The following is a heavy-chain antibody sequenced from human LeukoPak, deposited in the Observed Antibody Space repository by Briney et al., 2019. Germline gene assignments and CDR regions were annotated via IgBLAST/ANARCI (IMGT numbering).Heavy chain of an antibody. CDR1: GYTFTSYG. CDR3: ARDLEGIVGATNHY. CDR2: ISAYNGNT. V-gene: IGHV1-18*01. J-gene: IGHJ4*02. Sequence: ASVKVSCKASGYTFTSYGISWVRQAPGQGLEWMGWISAYNGNTNYAQKLQGRVTMTTDASTSTAYMELRSLRSDDTAVYYCARDLEGIVGATNHYWGQGTLVTVSS. D-gene: IGHD1-26*01.